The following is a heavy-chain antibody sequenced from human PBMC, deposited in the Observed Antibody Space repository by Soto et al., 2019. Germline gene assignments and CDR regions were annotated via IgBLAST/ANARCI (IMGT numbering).Heavy chain of an antibody. Sequence: QVQLVQSGAEVKKPGASVKVSCKASGYTFTSYYMHWVRQAPGQGLEWMGIINPSGGSTSYAQKFQGRVTMTRDTSTSTVYMELSSLRSEDTAVYYYARDLEGGEWGWYNWGQGTLVTVSS. D-gene: IGHD6-19*01. CDR1: GYTFTSYY. V-gene: IGHV1-46*01. J-gene: IGHJ4*02. CDR2: INPSGGST. CDR3: ARDLEGGEWGWYN.